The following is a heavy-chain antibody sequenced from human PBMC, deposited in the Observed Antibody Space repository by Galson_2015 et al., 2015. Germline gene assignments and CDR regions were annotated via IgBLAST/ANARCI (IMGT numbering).Heavy chain of an antibody. J-gene: IGHJ3*02. V-gene: IGHV3-49*03. CDR2: IRSKAYGGTT. D-gene: IGHD3-22*01. CDR1: GFTFGDYA. Sequence: SLRLSCAASGFTFGDYAMSWFRQAPGKGLEWVGFIRSKAYGGTTEYAASVKGRFTISRDDSKSIAYLQMNSLKTEDTAVYYCTRDRITMIVVRRAFDIWGQGTMVTVSS. CDR3: TRDRITMIVVRRAFDI.